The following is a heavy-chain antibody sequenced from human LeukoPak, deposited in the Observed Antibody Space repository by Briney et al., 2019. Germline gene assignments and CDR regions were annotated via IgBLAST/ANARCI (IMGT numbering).Heavy chain of an antibody. J-gene: IGHJ4*02. V-gene: IGHV1-18*01. CDR3: ARGTQANYDFWSGYYY. CDR1: GYTFDTYA. CDR2: ISAYNGIT. D-gene: IGHD3-3*01. Sequence: ASVKVSCKASGYTFDTYAISWVRQAPGQGLEWMGWISAYNGITNYAQKLQGRVTMTTDTSTSTAYMELRSLRSDDTAVYYCARGTQANYDFWSGYYYWGQGTLVTVSS.